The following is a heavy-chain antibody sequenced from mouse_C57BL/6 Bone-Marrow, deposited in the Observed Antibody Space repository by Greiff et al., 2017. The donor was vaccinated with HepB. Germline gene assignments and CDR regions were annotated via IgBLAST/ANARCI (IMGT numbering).Heavy chain of an antibody. CDR3: ARPWYFDV. J-gene: IGHJ1*03. Sequence: ESGPGLVKPSQSLSLTCSVTGYSITSGYYWNWIRQFPGNTLEWMGYISYDGSNNYNPSLKNRISITRDTSKNQFFLKLNSVTTEDTATYYCARPWYFDVWGTGTTVTVSS. V-gene: IGHV3-6*01. CDR1: GYSITSGYY. CDR2: ISYDGSN.